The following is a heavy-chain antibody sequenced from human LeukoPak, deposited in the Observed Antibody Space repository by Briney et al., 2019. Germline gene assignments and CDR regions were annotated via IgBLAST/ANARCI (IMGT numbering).Heavy chain of an antibody. J-gene: IGHJ4*02. Sequence: PGRSLRLSCAASGFTFSSYSMNWVRQAPGKGLEWVSSISSSGSYIYYADSVKGRFTISRDNAKNSLYLQMNSLRAEDTAVYYCASGSYGEFDYWGQGTLVTVSP. D-gene: IGHD3-16*01. CDR2: ISSSGSYI. CDR1: GFTFSSYS. V-gene: IGHV3-21*01. CDR3: ASGSYGEFDY.